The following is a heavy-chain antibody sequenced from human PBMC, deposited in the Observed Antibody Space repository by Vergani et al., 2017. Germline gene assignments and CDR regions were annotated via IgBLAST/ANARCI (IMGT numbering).Heavy chain of an antibody. CDR3: VRTEYCTGIACNTRFDS. CDR1: GFSFNTYW. Sequence: EVQLVESGGGSVQSGGSLRLSCVASGFSFNTYWIHWVRQVPGKGLMWVARIDEYGNRATYGDFETGRFTISRDNAKNTVFLQMKNLRADDAGVYYCVRTEYCTGIACNTRFDSWGQGALVSVSS. D-gene: IGHD2-8*02. CDR2: IDEYGNRA. V-gene: IGHV3-74*03. J-gene: IGHJ5*01.